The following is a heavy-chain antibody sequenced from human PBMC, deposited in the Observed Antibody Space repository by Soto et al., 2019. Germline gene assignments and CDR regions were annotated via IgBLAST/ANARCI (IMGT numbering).Heavy chain of an antibody. CDR2: IIPIFGTA. J-gene: IGHJ4*02. Sequence: QVQLVQSGAEVKKPGSSVKVSCKASGGTFSSYAISWVRQAPGQGLEWMGGIIPIFGTANYAQKFQGRVTIHEDASTSTAYMELSSLRSEDTAVYYCEGGGSSVSPLGYWGQGTLVTVSS. CDR3: EGGGSSVSPLGY. D-gene: IGHD7-27*01. V-gene: IGHV1-69*01. CDR1: GGTFSSYA.